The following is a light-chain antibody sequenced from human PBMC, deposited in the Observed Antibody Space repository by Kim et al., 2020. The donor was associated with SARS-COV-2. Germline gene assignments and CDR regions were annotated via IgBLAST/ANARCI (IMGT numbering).Light chain of an antibody. CDR3: CSYAGSYTYV. CDR2: DVS. V-gene: IGLV2-11*01. Sequence: GQSVAISCTGTYSDIGNYNYVSWYQQHPGKAPKLMIYDVSKRPSGVPDRFSGSKSGNTASLTISGLQTEDEADYYCCSYAGSYTYVFGTGTKVTVL. J-gene: IGLJ1*01. CDR1: YSDIGNYNY.